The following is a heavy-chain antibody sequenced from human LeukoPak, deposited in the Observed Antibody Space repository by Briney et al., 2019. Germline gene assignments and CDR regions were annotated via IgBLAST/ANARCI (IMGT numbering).Heavy chain of an antibody. Sequence: SETLSLTCAVSGGSISSSQWWTWVRQPPGKGLEWIGEIYHSGSTNYNPSLKSRVSMSVDKSKNQFSLKLSSVTAAATAVYFCARGSGSYYSGAFNIWGQGTMVTVSS. CDR3: ARGSGSYYSGAFNI. J-gene: IGHJ3*02. CDR2: IYHSGST. V-gene: IGHV4-4*02. CDR1: GGSISSSQW. D-gene: IGHD1-26*01.